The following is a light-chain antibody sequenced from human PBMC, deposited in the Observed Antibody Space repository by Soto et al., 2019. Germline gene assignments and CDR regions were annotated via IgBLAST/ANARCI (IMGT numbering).Light chain of an antibody. V-gene: IGLV2-23*01. J-gene: IGLJ2*01. CDR3: CSYAGGSTYVI. Sequence: QSALTQPASVSGSPGQSITISCTGTSDVGSYNLVSWYQQHPDKAPKLMIYEGSKRPSGVSNRFSGSMSGNTASLTISGLQAEDEADYYCCSYAGGSTYVIFGGGTKLTVL. CDR2: EGS. CDR1: SDVGSYNL.